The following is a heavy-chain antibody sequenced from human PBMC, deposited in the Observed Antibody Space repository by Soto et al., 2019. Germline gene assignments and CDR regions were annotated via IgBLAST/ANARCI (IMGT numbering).Heavy chain of an antibody. CDR3: ARLAHWLRSPRLQFDS. CDR2: IIPLLDTP. Sequence: QGQLVQSGAEVKKPGSSVKISCKASGGTFSSYTFSWVRQAPGQGLEWMGGIIPLLDTPNYAQKFQGSVTITADKSTSTPYMELSSLRSEDTAVYYCARLAHWLRSPRLQFDSWGQGTLVTVSS. D-gene: IGHD5-12*01. J-gene: IGHJ4*02. V-gene: IGHV1-69*06. CDR1: GGTFSSYT.